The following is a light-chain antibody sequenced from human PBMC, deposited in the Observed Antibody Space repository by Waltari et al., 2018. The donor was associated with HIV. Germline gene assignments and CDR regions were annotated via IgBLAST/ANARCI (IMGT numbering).Light chain of an antibody. Sequence: DIVMTQSPNSLAVSLGERATINCRFSRTILFSSENRNCLAWYQQKPGQSPKLLIYWASTRASGVPDRFSGSGSGTNFSLTISSLQTDDVALYYCQQYYSLGPTFGGGTKVEIK. CDR1: RTILFSSENRNC. CDR2: WAS. J-gene: IGKJ4*01. V-gene: IGKV4-1*01. CDR3: QQYYSLGPT.